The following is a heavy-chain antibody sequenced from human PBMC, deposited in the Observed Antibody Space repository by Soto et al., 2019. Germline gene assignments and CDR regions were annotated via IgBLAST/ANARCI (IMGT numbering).Heavy chain of an antibody. J-gene: IGHJ5*02. CDR1: GGSISSRGYY. CDR3: ATSNWFDP. Sequence: QLQLQESGPGLVKPSETLSLTCTVSGGSISSRGYYWGWIRQPPGKGLEWIGTIYYSGSTYYNPPLKGRVTISVDTSTNQFSLKLSSVTAADTAVYYCATSNWFDPWGQGTLATVSS. V-gene: IGHV4-39*01. CDR2: IYYSGST.